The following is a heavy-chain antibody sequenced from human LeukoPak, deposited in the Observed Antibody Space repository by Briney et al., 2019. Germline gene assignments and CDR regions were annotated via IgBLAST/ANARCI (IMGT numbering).Heavy chain of an antibody. J-gene: IGHJ4*02. CDR1: GFTFSDYY. Sequence: GGSLRLSCAASGFTFSDYYMSWIRQAPGKGLEWLSSISSSSSTIYYADSVKGRFTISRDNAKNSLYLQMNSLRDEDTAVYYCAREIAVAGTFNLDHWGQGTLVTVSS. V-gene: IGHV3-11*04. CDR2: ISSSSSTI. CDR3: AREIAVAGTFNLDH. D-gene: IGHD6-19*01.